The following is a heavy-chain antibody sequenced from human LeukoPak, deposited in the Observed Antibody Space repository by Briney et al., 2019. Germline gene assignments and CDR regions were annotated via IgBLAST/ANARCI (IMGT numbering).Heavy chain of an antibody. CDR1: GDSVSSNSAA. V-gene: IGHV6-1*01. CDR3: ARVRMVRGVIHNWFDP. CDR2: TYYRSKWYN. Sequence: SQTLSLTCAISGDSVSSNSAAWNWIRQSPSRGLEWLGRTYYRSKWYNGYAVSVKSRITINPDTSKNQFSLKLSSVTAADTAVYYCARVRMVRGVIHNWFDPWGQGTLVTVSS. J-gene: IGHJ5*02. D-gene: IGHD3-10*01.